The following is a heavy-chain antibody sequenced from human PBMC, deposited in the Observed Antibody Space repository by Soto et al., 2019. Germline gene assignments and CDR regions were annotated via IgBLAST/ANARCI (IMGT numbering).Heavy chain of an antibody. Sequence: GGSLRLSCGASGFSFGSYGMHWVRQAPGKGLEWVAYISYDGSNKYYADSVKGRITISRDNSKNTVYLQMNSLRAEDTALYYCAKDSRGFRGYPAYWGQGTLVTVPS. CDR1: GFSFGSYG. V-gene: IGHV3-30*18. J-gene: IGHJ4*02. D-gene: IGHD5-12*01. CDR3: AKDSRGFRGYPAY. CDR2: ISYDGSNK.